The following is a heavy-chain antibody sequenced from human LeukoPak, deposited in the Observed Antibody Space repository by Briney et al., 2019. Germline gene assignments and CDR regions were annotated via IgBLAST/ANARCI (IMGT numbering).Heavy chain of an antibody. CDR2: VNTSGDT. CDR1: GGSITNYY. Sequence: SETLSLTCTVSGGSITNYYWSWIRQSAGKGLEWIGRVNTSGDTSYNPSIRSRVTMSVDTSKNQFSLKLSSVTAADTAMYYCARVSPPGYGILEKWGQGTLVTVSS. J-gene: IGHJ4*02. D-gene: IGHD5-18*01. CDR3: ARVSPPGYGILEK. V-gene: IGHV4-4*07.